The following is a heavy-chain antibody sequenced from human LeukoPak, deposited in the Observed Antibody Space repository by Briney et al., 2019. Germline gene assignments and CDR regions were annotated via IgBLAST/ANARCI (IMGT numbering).Heavy chain of an antibody. J-gene: IGHJ4*02. CDR3: ARDNMLLAARLMMGHFDY. CDR1: GGSISSSSYN. D-gene: IGHD6-6*01. Sequence: PSETLSLTCTVSGGSISSSSYNWAWIRQPPGKGLEWIGNIDNIGSTYYNPSLKSRVTISVDTSKNQFSLKLSSVTAADTAVYYCARDNMLLAARLMMGHFDYWGQGTLVTVSS. V-gene: IGHV4-39*07. CDR2: IDNIGST.